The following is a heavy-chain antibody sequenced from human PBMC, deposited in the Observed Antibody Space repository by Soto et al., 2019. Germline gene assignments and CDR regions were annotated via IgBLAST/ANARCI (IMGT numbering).Heavy chain of an antibody. D-gene: IGHD3-9*01. CDR1: GFTLSSYA. CDR2: LSGGGDRT. CDR3: ARAPYFDRWYFDS. Sequence: GGSLRLSCAASGFTLSSYAMNWVRQAPGKGLEWVSGLSGGGDRTYYADSVKGRFTISRDNSKSTLYLQMSNLRAEDTAVYYCARAPYFDRWYFDSWGQGALVTVSS. V-gene: IGHV3-23*01. J-gene: IGHJ4*02.